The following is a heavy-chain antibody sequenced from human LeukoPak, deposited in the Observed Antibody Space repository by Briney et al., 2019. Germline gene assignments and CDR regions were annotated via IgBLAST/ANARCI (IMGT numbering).Heavy chain of an antibody. D-gene: IGHD2-21*02. CDR1: GFTFSSYA. CDR3: VGGDYANNEAFDI. Sequence: GGSLRLSCAASGFTFSSYAMHWVRQAPGKGLEWVAVISYDGSNKYYADSVKGRFTISRDNSKNTLYLQMNSLRAEETAVYYCVGGDYANNEAFDIWGQGTMVTVSS. V-gene: IGHV3-30*04. J-gene: IGHJ3*02. CDR2: ISYDGSNK.